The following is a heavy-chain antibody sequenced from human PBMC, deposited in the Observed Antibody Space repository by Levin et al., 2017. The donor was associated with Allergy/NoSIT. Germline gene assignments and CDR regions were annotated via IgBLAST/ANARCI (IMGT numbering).Heavy chain of an antibody. CDR1: GGSISSSSYY. Sequence: SSETLSLTCTVSGGSISSSSYYWGWIRQPPGKGLEWIGSIYESGRIYDNPSLKSRVTISVDTSKNRFSLKLSSVTAADTAVYYCARHGTAMITLDYWGQGTLVTVSS. D-gene: IGHD5-18*01. V-gene: IGHV4-39*01. CDR3: ARHGTAMITLDY. J-gene: IGHJ4*02. CDR2: IYESGRI.